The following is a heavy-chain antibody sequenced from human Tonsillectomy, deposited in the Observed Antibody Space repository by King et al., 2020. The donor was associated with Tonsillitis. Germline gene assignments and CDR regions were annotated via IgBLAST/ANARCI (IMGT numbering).Heavy chain of an antibody. D-gene: IGHD4-17*01. Sequence: VQLVESGGGLVQPGGSVKLSCAASGFTFSGSAMHWVRQASGKGLEWVGRIRSKANNYATAYAASVKGRFTMSRDDSKNPAYLRMKSLKTEDTAVYYCTRFAAPEYGYYGDHWGQGTLVTVSS. CDR3: TRFAAPEYGYYGDH. CDR2: IRSKANNYAT. J-gene: IGHJ4*02. CDR1: GFTFSGSA. V-gene: IGHV3-73*02.